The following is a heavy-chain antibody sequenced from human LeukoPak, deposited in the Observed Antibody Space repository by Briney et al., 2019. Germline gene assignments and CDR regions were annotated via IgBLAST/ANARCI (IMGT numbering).Heavy chain of an antibody. Sequence: GGSLRLSCAASGFTFSSYAMSWVRQAPGKGLEWVSAISGSGGSTYYADSVKGRFTISRDNSKNTLYLQMNSLRAEDTAVYYCARGISDYYYYMDVWGKGTTVTVSS. J-gene: IGHJ6*03. CDR2: ISGSGGST. CDR1: GFTFSSYA. CDR3: ARGISDYYYYMDV. D-gene: IGHD2-21*01. V-gene: IGHV3-23*01.